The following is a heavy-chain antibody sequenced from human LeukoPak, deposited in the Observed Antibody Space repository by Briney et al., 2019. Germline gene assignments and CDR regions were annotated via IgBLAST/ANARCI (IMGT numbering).Heavy chain of an antibody. CDR3: ARDHIAVAEINWFDP. CDR1: GYTFNAYY. D-gene: IGHD6-19*01. CDR2: INPNSGGS. J-gene: IGHJ5*02. V-gene: IGHV1-2*02. Sequence: ASVKVSCKTSGYTFNAYYMHWVRQAPGQGLEWMGWINPNSGGSNYAQKFQGRVTMTSDTSINTAYMELSRLRSDDTAVYYCARDHIAVAEINWFDPWGQGTLVTVSS.